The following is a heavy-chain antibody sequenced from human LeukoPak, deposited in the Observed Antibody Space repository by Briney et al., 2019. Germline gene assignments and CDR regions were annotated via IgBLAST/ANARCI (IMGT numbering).Heavy chain of an antibody. CDR2: IYYSGST. CDR1: GGSISSYY. D-gene: IGHD1-26*01. J-gene: IGHJ4*01. CDR3: ARARSGSYTYFDY. V-gene: IGHV4-59*01. Sequence: SETLSLTCTVSGGSISSYYWSWIRQPPGKGLEWIGYIYYSGSTNYNPSLKSRVTISVDTSKNQFSLKLSSVTAADTAVYYCARARSGSYTYFDYWGHGNLVTVSS.